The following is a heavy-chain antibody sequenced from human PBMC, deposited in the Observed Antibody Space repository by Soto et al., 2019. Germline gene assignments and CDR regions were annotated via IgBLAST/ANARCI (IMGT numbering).Heavy chain of an antibody. Sequence: APVKVSCKASGSTFPSYGISWVRRAPGQGLGWMGWISAYNGNTNYAQKLQGRVTMTTDTSTSTAYMELRSLRSDDTAVYYCAREYDGPRKHVDYWGQGTLVTVSS. V-gene: IGHV1-18*01. CDR2: ISAYNGNT. CDR1: GSTFPSYG. D-gene: IGHD3-10*01. J-gene: IGHJ4*02. CDR3: AREYDGPRKHVDY.